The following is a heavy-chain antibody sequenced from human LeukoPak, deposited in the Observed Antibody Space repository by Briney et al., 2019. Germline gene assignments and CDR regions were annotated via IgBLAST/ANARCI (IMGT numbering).Heavy chain of an antibody. Sequence: WASVTVSCTVSGSSLSELSLYWVRQAPGKGLEWMGGFDVIDSETFYAQKFQGRVTMTEDSSTDTAYMELRSLTSDDTALYYCAAGRPYSLLDYWGQGTLVTVSS. CDR2: FDVIDSET. CDR3: AAGRPYSLLDY. V-gene: IGHV1-24*01. CDR1: GSSLSELS. J-gene: IGHJ4*02. D-gene: IGHD5-18*01.